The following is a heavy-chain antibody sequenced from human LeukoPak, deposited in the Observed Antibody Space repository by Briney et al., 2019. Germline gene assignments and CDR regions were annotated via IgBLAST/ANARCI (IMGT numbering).Heavy chain of an antibody. V-gene: IGHV4-39*07. D-gene: IGHD4-23*01. Sequence: SETLSLTCTVSGGSISSSSYYWGWIRQPPGKGLEWIGSIYYSGSTYYNPSLKSRVTISVDTSKNQFSLKLSSVTAADTAVYYCARAYGGNPEIFDYWGQGTLVTVSS. CDR2: IYYSGST. CDR1: GGSISSSSYY. CDR3: ARAYGGNPEIFDY. J-gene: IGHJ4*02.